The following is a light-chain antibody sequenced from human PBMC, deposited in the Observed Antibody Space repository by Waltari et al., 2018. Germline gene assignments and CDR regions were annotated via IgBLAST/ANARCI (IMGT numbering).Light chain of an antibody. CDR1: QSVLYNSNDTNY. CDR3: QQYYSRRT. CDR2: WAS. Sequence: DIVMTQSPEFLAVSLGERATMNCKSSQSVLYNSNDTNYLAWYQQKPGQPPKLLIYWASTRQSGVPDRFSGSGSGTDFTLTINSLQAEDVAVYYCQQYYSRRTFGRGTRVEIK. V-gene: IGKV4-1*01. J-gene: IGKJ1*01.